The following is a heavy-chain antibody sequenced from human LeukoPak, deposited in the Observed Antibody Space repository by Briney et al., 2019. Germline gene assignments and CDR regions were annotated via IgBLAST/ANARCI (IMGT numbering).Heavy chain of an antibody. CDR1: GGSFSGYY. Sequence: PSETLSLTCAVYGGSFSGYYWSWIRQPPGKGLEWIGEINHSGSTNYNPPLKSRVTISVDTSKNQFSLKLSSVTAADTAVYYCARFGYNSYFDYWGQGTLVTVSS. CDR2: INHSGST. J-gene: IGHJ4*02. V-gene: IGHV4-34*01. D-gene: IGHD5-24*01. CDR3: ARFGYNSYFDY.